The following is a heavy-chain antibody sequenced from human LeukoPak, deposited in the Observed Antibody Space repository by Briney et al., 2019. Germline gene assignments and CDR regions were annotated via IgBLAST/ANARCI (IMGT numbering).Heavy chain of an antibody. CDR1: GFNFDAFA. CDR3: ARDIGAHKYDFLSGREPGSVPYYYYGMDV. Sequence: GRSPRLSCAASGFNFDAFAMPWVRQAPGKGLKWVAVISFDGRNKYYADSMKGRITISRDNSKNMLYLQVNSLRPEDTATYYCARDIGAHKYDFLSGREPGSVPYYYYGMDVWGQGTTVTVSS. D-gene: IGHD3-3*01. J-gene: IGHJ6*02. V-gene: IGHV3-30*14. CDR2: ISFDGRNK.